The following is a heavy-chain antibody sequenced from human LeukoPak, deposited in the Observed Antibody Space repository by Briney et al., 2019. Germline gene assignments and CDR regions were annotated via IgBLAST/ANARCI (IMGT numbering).Heavy chain of an antibody. CDR2: INPNSGGT. V-gene: IGHV1-2*02. CDR1: GYTFTGYY. J-gene: IGHJ4*02. Sequence: GASVKVSCKASGYTFTGYYMHWVRQAPGQGLEWMGWINPNSGGTNYAQKFQGRVTMTTDTSTSTAYMELRSLRSDDTAVYYCARDHSSGWSPVHWGQGTLVTVSS. D-gene: IGHD6-19*01. CDR3: ARDHSSGWSPVH.